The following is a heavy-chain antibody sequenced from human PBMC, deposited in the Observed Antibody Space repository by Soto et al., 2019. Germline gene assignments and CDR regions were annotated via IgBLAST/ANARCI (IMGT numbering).Heavy chain of an antibody. J-gene: IGHJ6*02. Sequence: QVQLVQSGAEVKKPGSSVKVSCKASERTFSSYGLSWVRQAPGQGLEWLGAIIPMFGTSNYAQNFQGRVTITADEFTSTAYMELSSLTSEATAVYFCARTPKLFVVALVENTYYYGLDGWGQGTTVTVSS. D-gene: IGHD2-21*01. CDR2: IIPMFGTS. CDR3: ARTPKLFVVALVENTYYYGLDG. CDR1: ERTFSSYG. V-gene: IGHV1-69*01.